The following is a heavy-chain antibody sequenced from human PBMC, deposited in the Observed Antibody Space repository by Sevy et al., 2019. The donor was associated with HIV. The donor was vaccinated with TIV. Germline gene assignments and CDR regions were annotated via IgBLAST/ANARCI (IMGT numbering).Heavy chain of an antibody. V-gene: IGHV3-30*18. CDR3: AKDSAGIAGAGSYYYGMDV. CDR2: ISYDGSNK. Sequence: GGSLRLSCAASGFTFSSYGMHWVRQAPGKGQEWVAVISYDGSNKYYADSVKGRFTISRDNSKNTLYVQMNSLRAEDTAVYNCAKDSAGIAGAGSYYYGMDVWGQGTTVTVSS. J-gene: IGHJ6*02. CDR1: GFTFSSYG. D-gene: IGHD6-13*01.